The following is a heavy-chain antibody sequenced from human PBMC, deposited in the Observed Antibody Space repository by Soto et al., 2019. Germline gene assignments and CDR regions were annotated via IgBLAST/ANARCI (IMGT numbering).Heavy chain of an antibody. CDR1: GGTFSSYA. CDR3: ARVPYCSSTSCSSKRWFDP. CDR2: IIPILGIA. J-gene: IGHJ5*02. D-gene: IGHD2-2*01. Sequence: ASVKVSCKASGGTFSSYAISWVRQAPGQGLEWMGGIIPILGIANYAQKFQGRVKITADKSTSTAYMELSSLRSEDTAVYYCARVPYCSSTSCSSKRWFDPWGQGTLVTVSS. V-gene: IGHV1-69*10.